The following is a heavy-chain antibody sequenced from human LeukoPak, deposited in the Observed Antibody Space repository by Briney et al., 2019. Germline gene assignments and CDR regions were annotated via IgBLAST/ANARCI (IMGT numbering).Heavy chain of an antibody. CDR3: AKFVGRNRWFDP. V-gene: IGHV3-23*01. D-gene: IGHD1-1*01. CDR2: ISGSGGST. CDR1: GFTFSSYA. Sequence: GGSLRLSCAASGFTFSSYAMSWVRQAPGKGLEWVTAISGSGGSTYYADSVKGRFTISRDNSKNTLYLQMNSLRAEDTAVYYCAKFVGRNRWFDPWGQGTLVTVSS. J-gene: IGHJ5*02.